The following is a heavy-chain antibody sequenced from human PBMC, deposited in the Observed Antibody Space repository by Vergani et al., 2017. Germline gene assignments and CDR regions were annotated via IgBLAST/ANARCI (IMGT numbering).Heavy chain of an antibody. CDR3: ARTTMIVVVGDY. CDR2: ISSSGSTI. Sequence: EVQLVESGGGLVQPGGSLRLSCAASGFTFSSYEMNWVRQAPGKGLEWVSYISSSGSTIYYADSVKGRFTISRYNAKNSLYLQMNSLRAEDTAVYYCARTTMIVVVGDYWGQGTLVTVSS. CDR1: GFTFSSYE. J-gene: IGHJ4*02. D-gene: IGHD3-22*01. V-gene: IGHV3-48*03.